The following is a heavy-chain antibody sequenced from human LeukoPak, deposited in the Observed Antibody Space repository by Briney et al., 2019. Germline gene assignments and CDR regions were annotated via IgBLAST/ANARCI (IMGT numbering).Heavy chain of an antibody. Sequence: ASVTVSCMSSGYTFTSYGISWVGQAPGQGLEWMGWISAYNGNTNYAQKLQGRVTMTTDTTTSTAYMELRSLRSDDTAVYYCAREDGGNPGPNNFDYWGQGTLVTVSS. CDR3: AREDGGNPGPNNFDY. V-gene: IGHV1-18*01. D-gene: IGHD4-23*01. CDR2: ISAYNGNT. CDR1: GYTFTSYG. J-gene: IGHJ4*02.